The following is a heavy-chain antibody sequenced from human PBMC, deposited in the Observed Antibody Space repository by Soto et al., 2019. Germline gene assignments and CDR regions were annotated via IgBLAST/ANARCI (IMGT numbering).Heavy chain of an antibody. CDR3: ARGLGWLRP. CDR1: GGTFSSYA. J-gene: IGHJ3*01. V-gene: IGHV1-8*02. Sequence: ASVKVSCKASGGTFSSYAISWVRQATGQGLEWMGWMNPNSGKANYAQKFQGRVTMTRNTSISTAYMELSSLRSEDTAVYYCARGLGWLRPWGQGTMVTVSS. CDR2: MNPNSGKA. D-gene: IGHD5-12*01.